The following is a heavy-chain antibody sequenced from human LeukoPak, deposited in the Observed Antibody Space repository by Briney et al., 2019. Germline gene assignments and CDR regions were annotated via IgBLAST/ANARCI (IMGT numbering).Heavy chain of an antibody. Sequence: QTGGSLRLSCAAAGFTFSTYWMHWVRQVPGKGLVWVSRIISDGRITGYADSVKGRFTISRDNAKNTLYLQMNSLRVEDTAVYYCGSPRTFSGRNVLDMWGQGTMVTVSS. CDR1: GFTFSTYW. CDR2: IISDGRIT. CDR3: GSPRTFSGRNVLDM. D-gene: IGHD3-10*02. V-gene: IGHV3-74*01. J-gene: IGHJ3*02.